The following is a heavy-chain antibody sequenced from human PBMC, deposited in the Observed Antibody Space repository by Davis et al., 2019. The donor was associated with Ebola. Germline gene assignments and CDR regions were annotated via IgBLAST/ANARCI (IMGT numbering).Heavy chain of an antibody. J-gene: IGHJ4*02. CDR1: GFTFSSYN. Sequence: GESLKISCAASGFTFSSYNMNWVRQAPGKGLEWVSSISSSSSYIYYADSVKGRFTISRDNARSTLFLQMNSLTAEDTAIYHCAKHYSSGWYFPDYWGRGTLVTVSS. D-gene: IGHD6-19*01. CDR3: AKHYSSGWYFPDY. V-gene: IGHV3-21*04. CDR2: ISSSSSYI.